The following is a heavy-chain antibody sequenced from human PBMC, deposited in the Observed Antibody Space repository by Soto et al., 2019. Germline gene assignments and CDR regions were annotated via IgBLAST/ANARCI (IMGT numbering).Heavy chain of an antibody. CDR3: ARELPSIYEILTGHFAH. CDR2: IYTTGST. V-gene: IGHV4-4*07. J-gene: IGHJ4*02. Sequence: QVQLQESGPGLVKPPETLSLTCTVSGGSMSNYYWSWIRQPAGKGLEWIGRIYTTGSTHYNPSLKSRVTLSIDMSNNQFSLKLNSVTAADTAVYYCARELPSIYEILTGHFAHWGQGTLVTVSS. CDR1: GGSMSNYY. D-gene: IGHD3-9*01.